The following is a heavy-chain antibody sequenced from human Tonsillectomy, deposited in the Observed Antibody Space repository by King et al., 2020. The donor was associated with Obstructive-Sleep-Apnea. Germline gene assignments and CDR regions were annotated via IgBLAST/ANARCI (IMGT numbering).Heavy chain of an antibody. Sequence: QLQESGPGLVKPSQTLSLTCTVSGGSISSGGYYWSWIRQHPGKGPEWIGYIYYSGGTYYNPSLKSRVTISVETSKNQFSLKLSSVTAADTAVYYCARVRFGELYGMDVWGQGTTVTVSS. J-gene: IGHJ6*02. D-gene: IGHD3-10*01. CDR2: IYYSGGT. CDR3: ARVRFGELYGMDV. V-gene: IGHV4-31*03. CDR1: GGSISSGGYY.